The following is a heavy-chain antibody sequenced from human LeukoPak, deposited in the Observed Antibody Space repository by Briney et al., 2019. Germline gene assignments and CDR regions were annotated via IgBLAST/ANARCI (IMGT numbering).Heavy chain of an antibody. Sequence: SETLSLTCSVSDGSINSYYWNWIRRPPGKGLEWLGYIYYNGNTNYSPSLKSRVTISIDTSKNHFSLELASVTAADTAVYYCARHFPETGRDEQPFDSWGQGTLFTVSS. CDR3: ARHFPETGRDEQPFDS. CDR2: IYYNGNT. CDR1: DGSINSYY. J-gene: IGHJ4*02. V-gene: IGHV4-59*08. D-gene: IGHD6-13*01.